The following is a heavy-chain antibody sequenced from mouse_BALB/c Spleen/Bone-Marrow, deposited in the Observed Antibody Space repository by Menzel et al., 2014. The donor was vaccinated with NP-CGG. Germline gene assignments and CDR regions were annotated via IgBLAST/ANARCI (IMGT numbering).Heavy chain of an antibody. CDR3: ARGGTRETFFDY. CDR1: GYSITSGYS. V-gene: IGHV3-1*02. D-gene: IGHD3-3*01. CDR2: IHYSGST. Sequence: EVKLQESGPDLVKPSQSLSLTCTVTGYSITSGYSWHWIRQFPGNTLAWMGYIHYSGSTNYNPSLKSRISITRDTSKNQFFLQSNSVTTEDTATYYCARGGTRETFFDYWGQGTTLTVSS. J-gene: IGHJ2*01.